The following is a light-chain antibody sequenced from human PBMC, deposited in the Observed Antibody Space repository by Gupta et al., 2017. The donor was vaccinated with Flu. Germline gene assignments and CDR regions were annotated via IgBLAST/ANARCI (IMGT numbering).Light chain of an antibody. CDR1: QSVSSSY. V-gene: IGKV3-20*01. CDR3: HQNGSSPPT. J-gene: IGKJ3*01. CDR2: GAS. Sequence: EIVLTQSQGPLSLSPGERATLSCRASQSVSSSYLAWYQQKPGQAPRLLIYGASSRATGIPDRFSGSGSGTDFTLTISRLEPEDFAVYYCHQNGSSPPTFGPGTKVDIK.